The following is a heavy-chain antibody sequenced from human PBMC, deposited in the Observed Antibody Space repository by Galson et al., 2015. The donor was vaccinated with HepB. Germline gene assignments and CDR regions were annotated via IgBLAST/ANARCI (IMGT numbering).Heavy chain of an antibody. Sequence: TLSLTCTVSGGSISSSSYYWGWIRQPPGKGLEWIGSIYYSGSTYYNPSLKSRVTISVDTSKNQFSLKLSSVTAADTAVYYCASSLSSSAMFKDYWGQGTLVTVSS. CDR3: ASSLSSSAMFKDY. CDR2: IYYSGST. D-gene: IGHD5-18*01. V-gene: IGHV4-39*01. CDR1: GGSISSSSYY. J-gene: IGHJ4*02.